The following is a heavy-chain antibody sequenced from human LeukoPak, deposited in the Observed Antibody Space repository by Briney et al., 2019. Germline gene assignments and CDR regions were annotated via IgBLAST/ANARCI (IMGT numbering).Heavy chain of an antibody. D-gene: IGHD1-26*01. J-gene: IGHJ4*02. CDR3: AMEASTKPVDY. V-gene: IGHV1-69*13. CDR1: GGTFSSYA. Sequence: ASVKVSCKASGGTFSSYAISWVRQAPGQGLEWMGGIIPIFGTANYAQKFQGRVTITADESTSTAYMGLSSLRSEDTAVYYCAMEASTKPVDYWGQGTLVTVSS. CDR2: IIPIFGTA.